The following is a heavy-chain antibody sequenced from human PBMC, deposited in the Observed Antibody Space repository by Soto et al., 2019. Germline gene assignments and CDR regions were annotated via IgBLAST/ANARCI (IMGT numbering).Heavy chain of an antibody. J-gene: IGHJ4*02. Sequence: ASVKVSCKASGYTFTSYGISWVRQAPGQGLEWMGWISTYSGNTDYAQKFQGRISMTTDTSTDTVYMELRSLRSDDTAVYFCARNLFGVIIMGDYWGQGTLVTVSS. D-gene: IGHD3-3*01. CDR3: ARNLFGVIIMGDY. V-gene: IGHV1-18*04. CDR2: ISTYSGNT. CDR1: GYTFTSYG.